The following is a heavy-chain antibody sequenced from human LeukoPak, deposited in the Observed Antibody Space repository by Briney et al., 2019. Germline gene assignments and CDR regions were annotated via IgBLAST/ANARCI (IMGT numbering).Heavy chain of an antibody. CDR3: ARAGSSALGLVDL. Sequence: SETLSLTRTVSGGSISGYYWSWVRQPPGKGLEWIVSLYFIRTTNYNPSLTSPVTISLDTSKNHFSLKLNSVTAADTAVYYCARAGSSALGLVDLWGQGTLVTVSS. D-gene: IGHD3-16*01. V-gene: IGHV4-59*01. CDR2: LYFIRTT. J-gene: IGHJ5*02. CDR1: GGSISGYY.